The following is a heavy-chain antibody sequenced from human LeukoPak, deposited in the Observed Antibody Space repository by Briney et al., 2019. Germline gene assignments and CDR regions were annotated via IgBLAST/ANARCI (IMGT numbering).Heavy chain of an antibody. CDR1: GFTFSSYA. V-gene: IGHV3-23*01. J-gene: IGHJ4*02. Sequence: GGSLRLSCAASGFTFSSYAMSWVRQAPGKGLEWVSTISGRDDSAYYADSVKGRFTISRDNSKNTLYLQVNSLRAEDTAVYYCAKGEGYYYDSSGYSLDYWGQGTLVTVSS. CDR3: AKGEGYYYDSSGYSLDY. D-gene: IGHD3-22*01. CDR2: ISGRDDSA.